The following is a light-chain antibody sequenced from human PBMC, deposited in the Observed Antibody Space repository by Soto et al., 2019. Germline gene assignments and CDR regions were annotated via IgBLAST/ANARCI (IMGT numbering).Light chain of an antibody. V-gene: IGKV3-20*01. Sequence: EIELTQSPGTLSSSPGEGATLSCRASQSVSSSYLAWYQQKPGQAPRLLLYAASSRATGIPDRFSGSGSGTDFTLTISRLEPEDFAVYYCQQYGSSPAFGGGTKVEIK. CDR2: AAS. J-gene: IGKJ4*01. CDR1: QSVSSSY. CDR3: QQYGSSPA.